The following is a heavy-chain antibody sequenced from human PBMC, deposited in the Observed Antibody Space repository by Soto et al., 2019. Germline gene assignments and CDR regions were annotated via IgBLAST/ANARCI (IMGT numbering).Heavy chain of an antibody. D-gene: IGHD1-7*01. Sequence: SETLSLTSAVSGGSFTSNNWWTWVRQPPGQGLEWIGEIYRTGSTNYNPSLKSRVTITLDKSENQFSLKVTSLTAADTAVYYCASRDPGTSVDYWGQGTLVTVSS. J-gene: IGHJ4*02. CDR3: ASRDPGTSVDY. CDR1: GGSFTSNNW. CDR2: IYRTGST. V-gene: IGHV4-4*02.